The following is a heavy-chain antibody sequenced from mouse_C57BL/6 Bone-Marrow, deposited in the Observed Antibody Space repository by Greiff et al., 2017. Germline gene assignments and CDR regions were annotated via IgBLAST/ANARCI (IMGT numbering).Heavy chain of an antibody. J-gene: IGHJ4*01. D-gene: IGHD2-2*01. CDR3: ARDRNLWSGNDNYYAMDY. Sequence: EVKLMESGGGLVQPGGSLSLSCAASGFTFTDYYISWVRQPPGKALEWLGFIRNKANGYTTEYSASVKGRFTISRDNSQSIIYLHMNALRAEDSATDYYARDRNLWSGNDNYYAMDYWGQGTSVTVSS. CDR1: GFTFTDYY. V-gene: IGHV7-3*01. CDR2: IRNKANGYTT.